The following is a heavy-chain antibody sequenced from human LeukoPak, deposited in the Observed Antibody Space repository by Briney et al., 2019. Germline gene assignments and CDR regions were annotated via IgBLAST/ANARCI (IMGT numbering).Heavy chain of an antibody. J-gene: IGHJ4*02. D-gene: IGHD2-21*01. V-gene: IGHV3-23*01. CDR1: GFTFSRYA. CDR2: ISGASETI. CDR3: AKGGAAYSYDY. Sequence: GGSLRLSCAASGFTFSRYAMSWVRQAPGKGLEWVSAISGASETIYYADSVRGRFTISRDNSKNTLFLQMNSLRAEDTAVYYCAKGGAAYSYDYWGQGTLVIVSS.